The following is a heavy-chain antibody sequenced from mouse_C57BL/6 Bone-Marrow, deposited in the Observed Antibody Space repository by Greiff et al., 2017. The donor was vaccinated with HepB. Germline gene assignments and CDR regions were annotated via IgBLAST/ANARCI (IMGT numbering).Heavy chain of an antibody. CDR1: GFNIKDDY. V-gene: IGHV14-4*01. CDR2: IDPENGDT. Sequence: EVQGVESGAELVRPGASVKLSCTASGFNIKDDYMHWVKQRPEQGLEWIGWIDPENGDTEYASKFQGKATITADTSSNTAYLQLSSLTSEDTAVYYCTPLTGTFAYWGQGTLVTVSA. CDR3: TPLTGTFAY. D-gene: IGHD4-1*01. J-gene: IGHJ3*01.